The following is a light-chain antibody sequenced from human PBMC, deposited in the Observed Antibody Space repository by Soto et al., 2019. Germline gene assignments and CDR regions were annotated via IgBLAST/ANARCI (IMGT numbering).Light chain of an antibody. Sequence: DIQMNQSPSSLSASVGDRVTIICRASQHINRYLAWFQQKPGKATKSLIYDATSLQRGVPSRFSGSGSGTDCSLTISSLQPEDAATYYCQQYERYNPSFGGGTKLEI. J-gene: IGKJ4*01. CDR1: QHINRY. V-gene: IGKV1-16*01. CDR3: QQYERYNPS. CDR2: DAT.